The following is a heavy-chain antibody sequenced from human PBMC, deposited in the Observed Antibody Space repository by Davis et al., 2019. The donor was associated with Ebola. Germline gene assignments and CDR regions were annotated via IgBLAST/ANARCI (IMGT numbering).Heavy chain of an antibody. CDR3: VKDDANIWFDV. Sequence: GESLKISCAAPGFVFRSYVMSWVRRAPGKGLEWVSTLVTSADIYYAASVKGRFTISRDNSKNTLHLQMNSLRVEDTAIYYCVKDDANIWFDVWGQGTMVTVSS. CDR1: GFVFRSYV. J-gene: IGHJ3*01. CDR2: LVTSADI. D-gene: IGHD2-2*01. V-gene: IGHV3-23*01.